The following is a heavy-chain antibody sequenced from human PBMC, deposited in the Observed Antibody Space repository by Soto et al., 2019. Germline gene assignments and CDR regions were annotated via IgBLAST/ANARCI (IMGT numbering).Heavy chain of an antibody. CDR1: GFTFSSYG. CDR2: ISYDGSNK. D-gene: IGHD3-10*01. CDR3: AKGFGVTGWEIDY. V-gene: IGHV3-30*18. J-gene: IGHJ4*02. Sequence: GGSLRLSCAASGFTFSSYGIHWVRQAPGKGLEWVAVISYDGSNKYYADSVKGRFTISRDNSKNTLYLQMNSLRAEDTAVYYCAKGFGVTGWEIDYWGQGTLVTVSS.